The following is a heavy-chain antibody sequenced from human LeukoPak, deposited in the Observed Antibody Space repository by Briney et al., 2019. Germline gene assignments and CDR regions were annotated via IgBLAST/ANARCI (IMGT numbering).Heavy chain of an antibody. D-gene: IGHD6-13*01. CDR3: ARYGQQLVLGYFQH. J-gene: IGHJ1*01. CDR1: GGSINNYY. CDR2: IYSSEST. Sequence: SETLSLTCTVSGGSINNYYWSWIRQPAGKGQEWIGRIYSSESTYYNPSLKSRVTISVDTSKNQFSLKLSSVTAADTAVYYCARYGQQLVLGYFQHWGQGTLVTVSS. V-gene: IGHV4-4*07.